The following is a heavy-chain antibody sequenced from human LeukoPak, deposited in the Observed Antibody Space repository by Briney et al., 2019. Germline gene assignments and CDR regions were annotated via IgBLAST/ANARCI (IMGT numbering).Heavy chain of an antibody. CDR3: ARDRSLNWFDP. CDR2: INPNSGGT. V-gene: IGHV1-2*02. J-gene: IGHJ5*02. CDR1: GYTFTTYG. Sequence: GASVKVSCKASGYTFTTYGISWVRQAPGQGLEWMGWINPNSGGTNYAQKFQGRVTMTRDTSISTAYMELSRLRSDDTAVYYCARDRSLNWFDPWGQGTLVTVSS.